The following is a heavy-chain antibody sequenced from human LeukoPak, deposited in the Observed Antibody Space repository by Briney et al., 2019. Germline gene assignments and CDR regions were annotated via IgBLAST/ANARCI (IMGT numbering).Heavy chain of an antibody. D-gene: IGHD3-3*01. CDR3: ARVRRSARDAFDI. CDR1: GGGPFRGTY. V-gene: IGHV4-34*01. J-gene: IGHJ3*02. CDR2: IYHSGGA. Sequence: SETLSLTCNVYGGGPFRGTYWTWVRQPPGKGLEWIGEIYHSGGATYNPSLRSRVALLVDTSKNQLSLKLTSVTAADTAVYYCARVRRSARDAFDIWGQGTMVTVSS.